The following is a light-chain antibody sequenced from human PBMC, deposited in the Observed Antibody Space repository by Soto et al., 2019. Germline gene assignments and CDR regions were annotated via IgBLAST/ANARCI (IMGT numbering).Light chain of an antibody. V-gene: IGLV2-11*01. CDR2: DVS. CDR3: SSYAGSSNV. CDR1: SSDVGGYNY. J-gene: IGLJ1*01. Sequence: QSVLTQPRSVSGSPGQSVTISCTGTSSDVGGYNYVSWYQQHPGEAPKLMIYDVSKRPSGVPGRFSGSKSGNTASLTISGLQAEDEADYYCSSYAGSSNVFGTGTKVTVL.